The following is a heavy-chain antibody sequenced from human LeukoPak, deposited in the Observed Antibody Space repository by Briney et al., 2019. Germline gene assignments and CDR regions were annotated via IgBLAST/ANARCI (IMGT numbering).Heavy chain of an antibody. V-gene: IGHV1-2*02. D-gene: IGHD5-12*01. CDR1: GYTFTGYY. Sequence: ASVKVPCKASGYTFTGYYMHWMRQAPGQGLEWMGWINPNSGGANYAQKFQGRVTMTRDTSISTAYMELSRLRSDDTAVYYCAREYSGYPSPGYRNPYYFDYWGQGTLVTVSS. CDR3: AREYSGYPSPGYRNPYYFDY. CDR2: INPNSGGA. J-gene: IGHJ4*02.